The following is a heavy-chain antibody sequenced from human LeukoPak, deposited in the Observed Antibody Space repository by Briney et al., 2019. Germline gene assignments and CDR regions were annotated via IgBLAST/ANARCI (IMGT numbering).Heavy chain of an antibody. Sequence: PGAPLRLSCAAAGFTCSGYASSWGRQAPGKVLEWVSAISGSGGSTYYAASVKGRFTISGDNSKNTLYLQMNSLRAEDTAVYYCAKVGATKHYWGQGTLVTVSS. CDR1: GFTCSGYA. D-gene: IGHD1-26*01. J-gene: IGHJ4*02. CDR2: ISGSGGST. V-gene: IGHV3-23*01. CDR3: AKVGATKHY.